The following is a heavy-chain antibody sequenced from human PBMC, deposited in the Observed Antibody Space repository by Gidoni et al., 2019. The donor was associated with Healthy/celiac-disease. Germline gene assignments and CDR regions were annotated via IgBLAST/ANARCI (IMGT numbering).Heavy chain of an antibody. CDR3: AKDRVGGGDY. J-gene: IGHJ4*02. CDR1: GFTFSSYG. CDR2: ISYDGSNK. Sequence: QVQLVESGGGVVQPGRSLRLSCAASGFTFSSYGMHWVLQAPGKGLEWVAVISYDGSNKYYADSVKGRFTISRDNSKNTLYLQMNSLRAEDTAVYYCAKDRVGGGDYWGQGTLVTVSS. V-gene: IGHV3-30*18.